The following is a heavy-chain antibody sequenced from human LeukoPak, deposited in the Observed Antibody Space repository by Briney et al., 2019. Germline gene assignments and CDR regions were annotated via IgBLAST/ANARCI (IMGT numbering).Heavy chain of an antibody. Sequence: SETLSLTCAVSGYSISSGYYWGRIRQPPGKGLEWIGSIYHSGSTYYNPSLKSRVTISVDTSKNQFSQKLSSVTAADTAVYYCARGGTIFGVLTHWGQGTLATVSS. CDR3: ARGGTIFGVLTH. D-gene: IGHD3-3*01. CDR2: IYHSGST. CDR1: GYSISSGYY. V-gene: IGHV4-38-2*01. J-gene: IGHJ4*02.